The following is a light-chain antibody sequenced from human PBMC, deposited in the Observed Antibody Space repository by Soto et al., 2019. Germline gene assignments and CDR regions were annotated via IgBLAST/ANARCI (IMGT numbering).Light chain of an antibody. CDR3: SSYTSSSTLYVV. V-gene: IGLV2-14*01. CDR1: SSDIGGYNY. CDR2: EVS. J-gene: IGLJ2*01. Sequence: QSALTQPASVSGSPGQSITISCTGTSSDIGGYNYVSWYQQHPGKAPKLMIYEVSNRPSGVSNRFSGSKSGNTASLTISGLQAEDEADYYCSSYTSSSTLYVVFGGGTMLTVL.